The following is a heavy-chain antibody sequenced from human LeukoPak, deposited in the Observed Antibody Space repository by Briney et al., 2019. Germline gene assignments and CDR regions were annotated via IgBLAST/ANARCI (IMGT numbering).Heavy chain of an antibody. Sequence: KPGGSLRLSCAASGFTFSSYSMNWVRQAPGKGLEWVSSISSSSSYIYYADSVKGRFTISRDNAKNSLYLQMNSLRAEDTAVYYCARLYYSNGYDRYFDLWGRGTLVTVSS. V-gene: IGHV3-21*01. CDR1: GFTFSSYS. CDR3: ARLYYSNGYDRYFDL. J-gene: IGHJ2*01. CDR2: ISSSSSYI. D-gene: IGHD5-18*01.